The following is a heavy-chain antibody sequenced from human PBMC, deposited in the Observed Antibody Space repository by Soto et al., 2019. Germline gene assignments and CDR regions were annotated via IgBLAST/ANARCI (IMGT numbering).Heavy chain of an antibody. CDR2: IYPGDSDT. CDR3: SRRTYCTNGVCYSGMDV. V-gene: IGHV5-51*01. CDR1: GYSFTSYW. J-gene: IGHJ6*02. D-gene: IGHD2-8*01. Sequence: GESLKISCKGSGYSFTSYWIGWVRQMPGKGLEWMGIIYPGDSDTRYSPSFQGQVTISADKSISTAYLQWSSLKASDTAMYYCSRRTYCTNGVCYSGMDVWGQGTTVTVS.